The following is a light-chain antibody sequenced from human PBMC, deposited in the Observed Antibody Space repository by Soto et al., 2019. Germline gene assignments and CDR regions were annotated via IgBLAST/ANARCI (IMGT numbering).Light chain of an antibody. CDR2: LGS. CDR3: MQALQTPT. V-gene: IGKV2-28*01. CDR1: QSLLHRNGYHY. Sequence: DIVMTQSPLSLPVTPGEPASISCRSSQSLLHRNGYHYLDCYLQKPGQSPQLLIDLGSNRASGVPDRFSGSGSGTDVKLKSSRVEAEYVGVYYCMQALQTPTFGGGTKVEIK. J-gene: IGKJ4*01.